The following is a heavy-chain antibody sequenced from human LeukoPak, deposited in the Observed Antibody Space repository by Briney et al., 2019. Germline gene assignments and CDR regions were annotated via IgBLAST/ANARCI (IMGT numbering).Heavy chain of an antibody. CDR1: GGSISSGGYY. V-gene: IGHV4-61*08. J-gene: IGHJ6*03. D-gene: IGHD4-23*01. Sequence: SETLSLTCTVSGGSISSGGYYWSWIRQPPGKGLEWIGYIYYSGSTNYNPSLKSRVTISVDTSKNQFSLKLNSVTAADTAVYYCASRPTPPYYYYYMDVWGKGTTVTVSS. CDR2: IYYSGST. CDR3: ASRPTPPYYYYYMDV.